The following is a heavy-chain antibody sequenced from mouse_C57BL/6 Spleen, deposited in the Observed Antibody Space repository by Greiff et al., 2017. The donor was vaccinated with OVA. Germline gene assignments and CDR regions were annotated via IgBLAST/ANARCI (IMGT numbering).Heavy chain of an antibody. D-gene: IGHD1-1*01. V-gene: IGHV5-6*01. CDR1: GFTFSSYG. CDR3: ARHWYYGSSFAMDY. CDR2: ISSGGSYT. J-gene: IGHJ4*01. Sequence: EVMLVESGGDLVKPGGSLKLSCAASGFTFSSYGMSWVRQTPDKRLEWVATISSGGSYTYYPDSVKGRFTISRDNAKNTLYLQMSSLKSEDTAMYYCARHWYYGSSFAMDYWGQGTSVTVSS.